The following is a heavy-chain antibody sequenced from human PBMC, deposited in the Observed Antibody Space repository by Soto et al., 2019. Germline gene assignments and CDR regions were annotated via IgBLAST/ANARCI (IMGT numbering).Heavy chain of an antibody. CDR3: ARYVWAGSFDI. D-gene: IGHD3-10*02. Sequence: QVQLVQSGAEVKKPGASVKVSCKASGYTFTNYDIEWVRQAAGQGLEWLGWMNPNSGDTGYAQPFQGRVNMTRATSISTAYMELSNLRSEDTGIYYCARYVWAGSFDIWGQGTLVTVSS. CDR1: GYTFTNYD. J-gene: IGHJ3*02. CDR2: MNPNSGDT. V-gene: IGHV1-8*01.